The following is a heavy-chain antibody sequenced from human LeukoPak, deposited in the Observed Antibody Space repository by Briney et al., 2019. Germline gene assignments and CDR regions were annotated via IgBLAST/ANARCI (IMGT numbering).Heavy chain of an antibody. D-gene: IGHD2-15*01. CDR1: GFTFSSYA. CDR3: AKHPVYSDYYYYYYMDV. J-gene: IGHJ6*03. V-gene: IGHV3-30-3*02. Sequence: GRSLRLSCAASGFTFSSYAMHWVRQAPGKGLEWVAVISYDGSNKYYADSVKGRFTISRDNSKNTLYLQMNSLRAEDTAVYYCAKHPVYSDYYYYYYMDVWGKGTTVTVSS. CDR2: ISYDGSNK.